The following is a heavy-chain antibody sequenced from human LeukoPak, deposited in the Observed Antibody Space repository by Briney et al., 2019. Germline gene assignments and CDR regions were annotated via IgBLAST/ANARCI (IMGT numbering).Heavy chain of an antibody. J-gene: IGHJ5*02. CDR3: AKDLSAMVTLNWFDP. CDR2: IRYDGSNK. CDR1: GFTFSSYG. V-gene: IGHV3-30*02. D-gene: IGHD5-18*01. Sequence: GGCLRLSCAASGFTFSSYGMHWVRQAPGKGLEWVAFIRYDGSNKYYADSVKGRFTVSRDNSKNTLYLQMNSLRAEDTAVYYCAKDLSAMVTLNWFDPWGQGTLVTVSS.